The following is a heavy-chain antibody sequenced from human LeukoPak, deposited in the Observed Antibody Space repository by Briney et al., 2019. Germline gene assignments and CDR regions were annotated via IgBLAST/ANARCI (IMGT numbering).Heavy chain of an antibody. V-gene: IGHV3-21*06. J-gene: IGHJ4*02. CDR1: GFIFSDYS. Sequence: GGSLRLSCAGLGFIFSDYSMNWVRQAPGKGLEWVSSISSSTGYTYYADSVKGRFIISRDNAKNSLFLQMNSLRAEDTAVYYCARGRGFQLPDYWGQGTLVIVSS. CDR3: ARGRGFQLPDY. D-gene: IGHD1-26*01. CDR2: ISSSTGYT.